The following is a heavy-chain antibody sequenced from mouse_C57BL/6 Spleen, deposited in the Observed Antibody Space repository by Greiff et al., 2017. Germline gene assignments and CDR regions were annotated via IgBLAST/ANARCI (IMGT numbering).Heavy chain of an antibody. V-gene: IGHV10-1*01. J-gene: IGHJ3*01. CDR3: VRQGMRFAY. Sequence: EVMLVESGGGLVQPKGSLKLSCAASGFSFNTYAMNWVRQAPGQGLEWVARIRSKSNNYATYYADSVKDRFTISRDDSESMLYLQMNNLKTEDTAMYYCVRQGMRFAYWGQGTLVTVSA. CDR1: GFSFNTYA. CDR2: IRSKSNNYAT.